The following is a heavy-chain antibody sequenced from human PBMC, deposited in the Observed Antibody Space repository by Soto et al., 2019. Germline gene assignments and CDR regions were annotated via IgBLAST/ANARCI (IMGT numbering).Heavy chain of an antibody. V-gene: IGHV3-23*01. D-gene: IGHD2-15*01. CDR1: GFTFRNFA. CDR2: ISASGGTT. CDR3: ANLGYCSGSTCPRQH. Sequence: EVQLLESGGGLVLAGGSLRLSCAPSGFTFRNFAMSWVRQAPGKGLEWLSTISASGGTTNSVDSVKGRFTISRDNSKNTLYLQMNSLRVDDTAVYYCANLGYCSGSTCPRQHWGQGTLVTVSS. J-gene: IGHJ1*01.